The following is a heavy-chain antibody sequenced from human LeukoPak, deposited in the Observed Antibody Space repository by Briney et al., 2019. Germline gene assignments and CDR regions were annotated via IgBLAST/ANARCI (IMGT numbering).Heavy chain of an antibody. CDR3: AKSRVKITTFDY. V-gene: IGHV3-23*01. D-gene: IGHD3-16*01. CDR1: GFTFSSYA. CDR2: ISGSGGST. J-gene: IGHJ4*02. Sequence: GGSLRLSCAASGFTFSSYALSWVRQAPGKGLEWVSAISGSGGSTYYADSVKGRFTISRDNSKNTLYLQMNSLRAEDTAVYYCAKSRVKITTFDYWGQGTLVTVSS.